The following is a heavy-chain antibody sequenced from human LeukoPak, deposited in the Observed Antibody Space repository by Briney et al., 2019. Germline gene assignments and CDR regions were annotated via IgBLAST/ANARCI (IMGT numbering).Heavy chain of an antibody. Sequence: PGGSLRLSCAASGFTFSSYAIHWVRQAPGEGLEYVAAISSNGDSTYYGGSVKGRFTISRGNSKNTLYLRMGSLRPEDMAVYYCARGSYYYDSSGDYLPAGYFDIWGRGTLVTVSS. CDR2: ISSNGDST. D-gene: IGHD3-22*01. CDR1: GFTFSSYA. V-gene: IGHV3-64*02. J-gene: IGHJ2*01. CDR3: ARGSYYYDSSGDYLPAGYFDI.